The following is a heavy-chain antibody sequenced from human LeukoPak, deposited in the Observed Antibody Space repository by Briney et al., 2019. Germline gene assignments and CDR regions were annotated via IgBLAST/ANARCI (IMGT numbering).Heavy chain of an antibody. CDR1: GFTFSSYA. D-gene: IGHD6-13*01. CDR2: ISGSGGST. CDR3: AILYSSSWYVGY. J-gene: IGHJ4*02. Sequence: GGSLRLSCAASGFTFSSYAMSWVRQAPGKGLEWVSGISGSGGSTYYADSVKGRFTITRDNSKNTLYLQMNSLRADDTAVYYCAILYSSSWYVGYWGQGTLVTVSS. V-gene: IGHV3-23*01.